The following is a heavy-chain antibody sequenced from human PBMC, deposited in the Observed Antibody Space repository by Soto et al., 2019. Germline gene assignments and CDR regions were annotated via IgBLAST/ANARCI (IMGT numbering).Heavy chain of an antibody. CDR2: ISCDGSNK. CDR3: ARDHPGDWFDP. J-gene: IGHJ5*02. V-gene: IGHV3-30-3*01. CDR1: GFTFSSYA. Sequence: QVQLVESGGGVVQPGRSLRLSCAASGFTFSSYAMHWVRQAPGKGLEWVAVISCDGSNKYYADSVKGRFTISRDNSKNTLYLQMNSLRAEDTAVYYCARDHPGDWFDPWGQGTLVTVSS. D-gene: IGHD2-21*01.